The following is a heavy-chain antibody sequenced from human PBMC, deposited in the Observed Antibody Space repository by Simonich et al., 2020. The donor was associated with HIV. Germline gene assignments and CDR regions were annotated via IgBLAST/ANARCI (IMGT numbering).Heavy chain of an antibody. J-gene: IGHJ4*02. CDR1: GFTFSSYA. V-gene: IGHV3-30*07. D-gene: IGHD2-15*01. CDR3: ARETWAGYCSGGSCYGFDY. CDR2: KSYDGSNK. Sequence: QVQLVESGGGVVQPGRSLRLSCAASGFTFSSYAMHWVRQAPVVGREWVAVKSYDGSNKYYGDSVKGRFTIARDNSKNTMYLQMNSLRAEDTAVYYCARETWAGYCSGGSCYGFDYWGQGTLVTVSS.